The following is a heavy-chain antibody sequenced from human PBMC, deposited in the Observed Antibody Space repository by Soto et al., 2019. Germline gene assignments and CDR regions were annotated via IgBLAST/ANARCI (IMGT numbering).Heavy chain of an antibody. CDR2: ISYDGSNK. D-gene: IGHD6-13*01. CDR1: GFTFSSYA. J-gene: IGHJ5*02. CDR3: AREGTPYSSSWGWFDP. Sequence: QVQLVESGGGVVQPGRSLRLSCAASGFTFSSYAMHWVRQAPGKGLEWVAVISYDGSNKYYADSVKGRFTISRDNSKNTLYLQMNSLRAEDTAVYYCAREGTPYSSSWGWFDPWGQGTLVTVSS. V-gene: IGHV3-30-3*01.